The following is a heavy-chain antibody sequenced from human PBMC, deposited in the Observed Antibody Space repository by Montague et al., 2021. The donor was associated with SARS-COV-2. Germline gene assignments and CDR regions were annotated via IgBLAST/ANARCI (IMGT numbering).Heavy chain of an antibody. CDR2: INHSGST. CDR1: GGSFSGYY. Sequence: SETLSLTCAVSGGSFSGYYWTWIRQSPRTGLEWMGEINHSGSTNYNPSLKSRVTISVDTSKNQFSLKLSSVTAADTAVYYCACGEITTRGLIYYYGMDVWGQGTTVTVSS. V-gene: IGHV4-34*01. CDR3: ACGEITTRGLIYYYGMDV. J-gene: IGHJ6*02. D-gene: IGHD4-11*01.